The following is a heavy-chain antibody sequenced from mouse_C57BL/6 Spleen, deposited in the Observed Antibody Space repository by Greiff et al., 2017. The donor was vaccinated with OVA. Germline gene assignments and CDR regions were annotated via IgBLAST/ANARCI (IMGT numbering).Heavy chain of an antibody. V-gene: IGHV1-82*01. CDR1: GYAFSSSW. Sequence: QVQLQQSGPELVKPGASVKISCKASGYAFSSSWMNWVKQRPGKGLEWIGRIYPGDGDTNYNGKFKGKATLTADKSSSTAYMQRSSLTSEDSAVYFCARKSHYYGSSLDYWGQGTTLTVSS. CDR2: IYPGDGDT. CDR3: ARKSHYYGSSLDY. D-gene: IGHD1-1*01. J-gene: IGHJ2*01.